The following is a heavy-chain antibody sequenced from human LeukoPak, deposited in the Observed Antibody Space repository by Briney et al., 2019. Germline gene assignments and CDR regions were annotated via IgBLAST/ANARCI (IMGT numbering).Heavy chain of an antibody. CDR3: VRHDGRGGATMGALDS. CDR2: IYYGRTT. D-gene: IGHD5-12*01. Sequence: SETLSLTCTVSAGSISSTSHHWGWIRQSPGKGLEWIGSIYYGRTTYYNPSLNSRVTISVVTSNNQFSLQLNPVTAADTAVCYCVRHDGRGGATMGALDSWGQGSLVTVSS. J-gene: IGHJ4*02. V-gene: IGHV4-39*01. CDR1: AGSISSTSHH.